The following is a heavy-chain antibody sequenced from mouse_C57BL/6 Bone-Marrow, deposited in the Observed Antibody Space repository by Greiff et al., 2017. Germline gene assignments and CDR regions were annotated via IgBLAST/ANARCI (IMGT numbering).Heavy chain of an antibody. J-gene: IGHJ4*01. V-gene: IGHV1-26*01. CDR2: INPNNGGT. D-gene: IGHD2-3*01. CDR1: GYTFTDYY. CDR3: ARDGYYPYAMDY. Sequence: EVQLQQSGPELVKPGASVKISCKASGYTFTDYYMHWVQQSHGKSLEWIGDINPNNGGTSYNQKFKGKDTLTVDKSSSTAYMELRSLTSEDSAVYYCARDGYYPYAMDYWGQGTSVTVSS.